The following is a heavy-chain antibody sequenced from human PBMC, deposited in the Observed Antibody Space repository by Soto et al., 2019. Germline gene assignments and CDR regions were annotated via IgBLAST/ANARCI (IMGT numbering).Heavy chain of an antibody. J-gene: IGHJ4*02. CDR2: IIPIFGTA. Sequence: VQLVESGAEVKKPGSSVKVSCKASGGTFSSYSINWVRQAPGQGLEWMGEIIPIFGTANYAQKFQGRVTITADESTSTAYMELSSLRSEDTAVYYCARDGGRHSGGIDYWGQGTLVTVSS. D-gene: IGHD1-26*01. CDR3: ARDGGRHSGGIDY. CDR1: GGTFSSYS. V-gene: IGHV1-69*01.